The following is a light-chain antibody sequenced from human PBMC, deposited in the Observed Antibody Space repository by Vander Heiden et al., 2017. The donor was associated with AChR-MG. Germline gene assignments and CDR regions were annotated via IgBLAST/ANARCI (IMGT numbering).Light chain of an antibody. CDR3: QQYCSSPWT. CDR1: QSVTSTY. J-gene: IGKJ1*01. Sequence: EIVLTQSPGTLSLSPGVGATLSCRASQSVTSTYLAWYQQKPGQAPRLLIYGASSRATGIPDRFSGSGSGTDFTLSISRLEPEDFAVYYCQQYCSSPWTFGQGTKVEIK. V-gene: IGKV3-20*01. CDR2: GAS.